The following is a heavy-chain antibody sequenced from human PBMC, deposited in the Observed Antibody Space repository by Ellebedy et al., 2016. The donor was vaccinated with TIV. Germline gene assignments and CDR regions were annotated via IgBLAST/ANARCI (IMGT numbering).Heavy chain of an antibody. D-gene: IGHD4-23*01. CDR2: IYAYAGGNP. V-gene: IGHV3-53*01. CDR1: GFTASANY. Sequence: PGGSLRLSCAASGFTASANYMTWVRQAPGKGLEWVSVIYAYAGGNPYYADSVRDRFTIFRDHPRNTVYLQMNSLRVEDTAVYYCTRGPNSDSWGQGTLVTVSS. J-gene: IGHJ5*01. CDR3: TRGPNSDS.